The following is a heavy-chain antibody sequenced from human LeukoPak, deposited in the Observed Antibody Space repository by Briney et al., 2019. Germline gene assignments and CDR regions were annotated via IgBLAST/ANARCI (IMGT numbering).Heavy chain of an antibody. CDR2: FDPEDDET. CDR1: GYTLTELS. D-gene: IGHD2-8*01. J-gene: IGHJ5*02. Sequence: ASVKVSCEVSGYTLTELSMHWVRQAPGKGLEWMGGFDPEDDETIYAQKFQGRVTMTEDTSTDTAYMELSSLRSEDTAVYYCATEDCTNGVCNRGWFDPWGQGTLVTVSS. V-gene: IGHV1-24*01. CDR3: ATEDCTNGVCNRGWFDP.